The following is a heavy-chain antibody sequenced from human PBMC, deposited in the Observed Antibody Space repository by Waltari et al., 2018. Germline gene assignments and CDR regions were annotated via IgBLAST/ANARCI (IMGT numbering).Heavy chain of an antibody. D-gene: IGHD3-3*01. Sequence: EVQLVESGGGLVQPGGSLRLSCAASGFTFSSYEMNWVRQAPGKGLEWVSYISSSGSTIYYADSVKGRFTISRDNAKNSLYLQMNSLRAEDTAVYYCARSDYDFWSGDLDYWGQGTLVTVSS. CDR2: ISSSGSTI. CDR3: ARSDYDFWSGDLDY. J-gene: IGHJ4*02. V-gene: IGHV3-48*03. CDR1: GFTFSSYE.